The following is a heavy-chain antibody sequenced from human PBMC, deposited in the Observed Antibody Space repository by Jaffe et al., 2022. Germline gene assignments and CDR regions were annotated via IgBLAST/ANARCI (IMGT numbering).Heavy chain of an antibody. CDR3: ARRGSIDLPGYYYYYMDV. CDR2: IYYSGST. J-gene: IGHJ6*03. D-gene: IGHD3-10*01. CDR1: GGSISSYY. V-gene: IGHV4-59*01. Sequence: QVQLQESGPGLVKPSETLSLTCTVSGGSISSYYWSWIRQPPGKGLEWIGYIYYSGSTNYNPSLKSRVTISVDTSKNQFSLKLSSVTAADTAVYYCARRGSIDLPGYYYYYMDVWGKGTTVTVSS.